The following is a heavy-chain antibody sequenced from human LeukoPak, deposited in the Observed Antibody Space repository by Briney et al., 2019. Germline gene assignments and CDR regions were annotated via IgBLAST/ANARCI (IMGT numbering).Heavy chain of an antibody. CDR3: AVIVATMNYYYYGMDV. V-gene: IGHV1-69*02. CDR2: IIPILGIA. J-gene: IGHJ6*02. CDR1: GGTFSSYT. D-gene: IGHD5-12*01. Sequence: ASVKVSCKASGGTFSSYTISWVRQAPGQGLEWMGRIIPILGIANSAQKFQGRVTITADKSTSTAYMELSSLRSEDTAVYYCAVIVATMNYYYYGMDVWGQGTTVTVSS.